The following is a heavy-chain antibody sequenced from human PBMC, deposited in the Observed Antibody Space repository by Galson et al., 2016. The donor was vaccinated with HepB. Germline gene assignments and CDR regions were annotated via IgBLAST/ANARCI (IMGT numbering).Heavy chain of an antibody. CDR1: GYSFTNYW. D-gene: IGHD5-18*01. CDR3: ARQSAGGYTYEAY. CDR2: IYPGDSAT. Sequence: QSGAEVKKPGESLTISCKGSGYSFTNYWIVWVRQMPGKGLEWMGIIYPGDSATRYSPSFHGQVTISADKSISTAYLQWNSLKASDTAMYYCARQSAGGYTYEAYWGQGTLVTVSS. V-gene: IGHV5-51*01. J-gene: IGHJ4*02.